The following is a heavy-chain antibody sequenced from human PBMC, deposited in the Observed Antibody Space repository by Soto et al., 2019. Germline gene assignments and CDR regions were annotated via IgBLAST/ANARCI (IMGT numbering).Heavy chain of an antibody. J-gene: IGHJ4*02. Sequence: QVQLVQSGAEVRKPGSSVKVSCKASGGTFSRHAISWVRQAPGQGLEWMGGIIPIFGTAKHAQKFQGRVTIIADESTSTVYMELSSLRSEDTAMYYCARGWGYDSNDYYYAYWGQGPLVIVSS. D-gene: IGHD3-22*01. CDR3: ARGWGYDSNDYYYAY. V-gene: IGHV1-69*01. CDR2: IIPIFGTA. CDR1: GGTFSRHA.